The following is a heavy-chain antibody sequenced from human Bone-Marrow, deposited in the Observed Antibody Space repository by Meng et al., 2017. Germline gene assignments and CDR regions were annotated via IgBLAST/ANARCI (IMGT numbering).Heavy chain of an antibody. CDR3: SGHVDY. CDR2: MKSNVDGGTV. Sequence: EVRLVESGGGFVKPGGSRRLSCAALGFTFSNAWMTRVRQAPGKGLEWIGRMKSNVDGGTVDYAAAVKGRFFISRDDSENTFYLQMNSLKTEDTAVYYCSGHVDYWGHGTLVTVSS. V-gene: IGHV3-15*01. J-gene: IGHJ4*01. CDR1: GFTFSNAW.